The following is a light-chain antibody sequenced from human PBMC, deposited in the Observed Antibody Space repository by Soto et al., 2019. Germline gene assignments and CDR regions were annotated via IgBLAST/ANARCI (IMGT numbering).Light chain of an antibody. CDR1: RSVSSN. CDR2: GAS. J-gene: IGKJ1*01. CDR3: QQYNNWPQT. Sequence: VMTQSPATLSLSPGERATLSCRASRSVSSNLAWYQQRPGQAPRLLIFGASTRATGIPARFSGSGSGTEFTLTISSLQSEDFAVYYCQQYNNWPQTFGQGTKVEIK. V-gene: IGKV3-15*01.